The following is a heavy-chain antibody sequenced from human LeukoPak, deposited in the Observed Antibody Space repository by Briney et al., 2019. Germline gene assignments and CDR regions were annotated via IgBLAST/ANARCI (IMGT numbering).Heavy chain of an antibody. J-gene: IGHJ3*02. CDR2: INPGGGTT. CDR1: GNTFTSYY. Sequence: ASVKVSCKASGNTFTSYYMHWVRLAPGQGLEWMGIINPGGGTTRYAQKFQGRVTMTRDTSTGTVYMELSSLRSEDTAVYYCARDEVGGYYYDIWGQGTMVTVSS. V-gene: IGHV1-46*01. CDR3: ARDEVGGYYYDI. D-gene: IGHD3-22*01.